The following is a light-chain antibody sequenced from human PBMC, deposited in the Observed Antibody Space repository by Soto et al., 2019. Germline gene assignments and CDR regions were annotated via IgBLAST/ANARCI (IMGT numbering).Light chain of an antibody. Sequence: QSALTQPASVSGSPGQSITISCTGTSSDVGGYNSVSWYQQHPGKAPKLIIYEVNNRPSGVSNRFSGSKSGNTASLTISGLQAEDEADYYCNSYTSSTTYVFGTGTKVT. CDR2: EVN. J-gene: IGLJ1*01. CDR1: SSDVGGYNS. CDR3: NSYTSSTTYV. V-gene: IGLV2-14*01.